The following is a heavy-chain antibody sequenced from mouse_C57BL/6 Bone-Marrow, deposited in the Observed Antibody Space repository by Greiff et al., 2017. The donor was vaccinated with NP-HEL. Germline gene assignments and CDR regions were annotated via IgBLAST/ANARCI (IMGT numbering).Heavy chain of an antibody. CDR2: IWSGGST. D-gene: IGHD1-1*01. CDR1: GFSLTSYG. J-gene: IGHJ3*01. CDR3: ARLSHYYGSAWFAY. Sequence: VQLQQSGPGLVQPSQSLSITCTVSGFSLTSYGVHWVRQSPGKGLEWLGVIWSGGSTDYNAAFISRLSISKDNSKSQVFFKMNSLQADDTAIYYCARLSHYYGSAWFAYWGQGTLVTVSA. V-gene: IGHV2-2*01.